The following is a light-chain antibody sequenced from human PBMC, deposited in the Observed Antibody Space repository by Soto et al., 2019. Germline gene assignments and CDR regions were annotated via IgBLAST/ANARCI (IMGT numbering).Light chain of an antibody. V-gene: IGLV1-40*01. Sequence: QSVLTQPPSVSGAPGQRVTISCTGGSSNIGAGYDVHWYQQLPGTAPKLLIYGNSNRPSGVPDRFSGSKSGTSASLAITGLQAEDEADYYGQSYDSSLSGFVVFGGGTKVTVL. CDR3: QSYDSSLSGFVV. J-gene: IGLJ2*01. CDR2: GNS. CDR1: SSNIGAGYD.